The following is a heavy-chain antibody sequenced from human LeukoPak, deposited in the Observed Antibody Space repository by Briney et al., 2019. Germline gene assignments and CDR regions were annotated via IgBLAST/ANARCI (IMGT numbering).Heavy chain of an antibody. CDR3: SQSWNYYDSSGDDALDI. D-gene: IGHD3-22*01. J-gene: IGHJ3*02. CDR2: ISGSVRST. CDR1: GGSISSSN. V-gene: IGHV3-23*01. Sequence: PSETLSLTCAVSGGSISSSNWWSWVRQAPGQGLEWVSAISGSVRSTYYSDSVKGRFTISRDNSKNTLYLQMNSLRAEDTAVYYCSQSWNYYDSSGDDALDIWGQGTMVTVSS.